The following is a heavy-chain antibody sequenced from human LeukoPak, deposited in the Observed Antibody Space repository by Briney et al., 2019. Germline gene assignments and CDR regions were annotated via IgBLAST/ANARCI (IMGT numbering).Heavy chain of an antibody. D-gene: IGHD5-18*01. Sequence: PGGSLRLSCAASGFTFSTYAMDWVRQAPGKGLEWVSVIYSGGSTYYADSVKGRFTISRNNSKNTLYLQMNSLRAEDTAVHYCVHVDTEMATGDYWGQGALVTVSS. V-gene: IGHV3-53*04. CDR3: VHVDTEMATGDY. J-gene: IGHJ4*02. CDR2: IYSGGST. CDR1: GFTFSTYA.